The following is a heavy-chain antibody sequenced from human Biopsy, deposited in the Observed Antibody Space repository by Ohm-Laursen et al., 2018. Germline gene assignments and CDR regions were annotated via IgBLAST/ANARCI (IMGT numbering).Heavy chain of an antibody. CDR2: IRDNANRYTT. CDR3: ARACRYCSGGCCYSWFDS. J-gene: IGHJ5*01. Sequence: SLRLSCAASGFSFSDNYMDWVRQAQGKGLEWVGRIRDNANRYTTDYAASVKGRFTISRDDSKNSLYLQMNSLKTEDTALYYCARACRYCSGGCCYSWFDSWGQGTLVTVSS. CDR1: GFSFSDNY. V-gene: IGHV3-72*01. D-gene: IGHD2-15*01.